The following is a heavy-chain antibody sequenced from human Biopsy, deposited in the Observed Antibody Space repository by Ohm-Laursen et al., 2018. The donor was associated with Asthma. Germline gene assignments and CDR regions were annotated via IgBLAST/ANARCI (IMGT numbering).Heavy chain of an antibody. CDR3: AAGRTSLQGESLI. CDR1: GVALSGYT. CDR2: IVFASGAT. V-gene: IGHV1-58*01. Sequence: SVKVSCNASGVALSGYTFEWVRQTRGLGLEWIAWIVFASGATNYAQNFQDRLTVTRDMSAGSVSMELRGLSSTDTAVYYCAAGRTSLQGESLIWGQGTLVSVSS. J-gene: IGHJ4*01. D-gene: IGHD2/OR15-2a*01.